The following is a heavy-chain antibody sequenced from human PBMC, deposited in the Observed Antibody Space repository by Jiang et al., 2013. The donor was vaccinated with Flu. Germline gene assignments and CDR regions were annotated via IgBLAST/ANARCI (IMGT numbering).Heavy chain of an antibody. CDR1: GGSISDSTYY. CDR3: ARHESGSFSHFQL. Sequence: SLTCTVSGGSISDSTYYWAWIRQPPGKGLEWIGSIYESGDTYYPPSLKSRLTISVDTSRNQYSLKLSSVTAADTANYYCARHESGSFSHFQLWGRGTLVIVSS. V-gene: IGHV4-39*07. CDR2: IYESGDT. J-gene: IGHJ1*01. D-gene: IGHD1-26*01.